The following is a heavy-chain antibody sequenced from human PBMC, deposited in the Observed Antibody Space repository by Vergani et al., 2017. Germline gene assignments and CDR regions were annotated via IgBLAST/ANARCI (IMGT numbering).Heavy chain of an antibody. V-gene: IGHV2-5*04. CDR2: IYWNDDQ. CDR3: VYRKTEYGTTGCCEPFYYYYYMDV. J-gene: IGHJ6*03. D-gene: IGHD1-7*01. CDR1: GFSLNTRGVS. Sequence: QITLKESGPTLVKPTQTLTLTCTFSGFSLNTRGVSVAWIRQPPGNALDWLALIYWNDDQHYSPSLHNRVTITKDTSKNQVVLTMTNMDYVDTGTYYCVYRKTEYGTTGCCEPFYYYYYMDVWGKGTTVTVSS.